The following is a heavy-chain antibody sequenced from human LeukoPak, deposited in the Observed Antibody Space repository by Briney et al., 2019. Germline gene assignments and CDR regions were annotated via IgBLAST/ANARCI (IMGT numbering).Heavy chain of an antibody. J-gene: IGHJ4*02. V-gene: IGHV4-34*01. CDR1: GGSFSGYY. Sequence: SETLSLTCAVYGGSFSGYYWSWIRQPPGKGLEWIGEINHSGSTNYNPSLKSRVTISVDTSKNQFSLKLSSVTAADTAVYYCARDYGGNDYYFDYWGQGTLVTVSS. CDR3: ARDYGGNDYYFDY. D-gene: IGHD4-23*01. CDR2: INHSGST.